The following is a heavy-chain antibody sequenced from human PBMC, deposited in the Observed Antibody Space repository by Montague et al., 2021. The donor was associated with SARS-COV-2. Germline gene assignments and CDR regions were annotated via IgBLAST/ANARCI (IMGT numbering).Heavy chain of an antibody. CDR2: IYYSGNT. J-gene: IGHJ6*02. Sequence: SETLSLTCTVSGGSITSSAYYWSWIRQSPGKGLEWIGTIYYSGNTYSNPSLKSRVTISMDTSKSQVSLKINSVTAADTAVYFCASLGSPAYCGGDCCLRDYGIDVWGQGTRVTVSS. CDR1: GGSITSSAYY. V-gene: IGHV4-39*01. D-gene: IGHD2-21*02. CDR3: ASLGSPAYCGGDCCLRDYGIDV.